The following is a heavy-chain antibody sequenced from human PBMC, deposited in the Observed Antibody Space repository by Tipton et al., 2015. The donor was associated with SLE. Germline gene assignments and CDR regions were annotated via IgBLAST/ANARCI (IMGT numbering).Heavy chain of an antibody. CDR3: ARWIPLTGINV. CDR1: GYSISTSDSNW. V-gene: IGHV4-28*01. CDR2: IYYRGTA. D-gene: IGHD5-18*01. J-gene: IGHJ6*02. Sequence: TLSLTCAVSGYSISTSDSNWWGWIRQPPGKGLEWIGYIYYRGTAYYNPSLRSRVTVSVDTSKNQFSLKLTSVTAADTAVYYCARWIPLTGINVWGQGATVTVSS.